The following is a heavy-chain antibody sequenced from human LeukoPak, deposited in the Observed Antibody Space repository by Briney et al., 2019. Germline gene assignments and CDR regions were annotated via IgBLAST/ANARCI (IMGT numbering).Heavy chain of an antibody. CDR2: FSYSGST. V-gene: IGHV4-39*01. J-gene: IGHJ4*02. D-gene: IGHD3-10*01. CDR3: GRVILGEAKSPIDC. Sequence: SETLSLTCTVSGASISSTSYYWAWIRQPPGKGLEWLGVFSYSGSTYDNPSLKSRVTISADTSKNQFSLKLTSVTAAETAVYYCGRVILGEAKSPIDCWGQGTLVTVSS. CDR1: GASISSTSYY.